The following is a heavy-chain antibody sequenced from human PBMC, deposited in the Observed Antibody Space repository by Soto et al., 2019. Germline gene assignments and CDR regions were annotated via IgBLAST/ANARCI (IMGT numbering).Heavy chain of an antibody. CDR2: IYSGGST. D-gene: IGHD6-13*01. CDR3: ARVGDSSSWYDY. V-gene: IGHV3-66*01. Sequence: EVQLVESGGGLVQPGGSLRLSCAASGFTVSSNYMSWVRQAPGKGLEWVSVIYSGGSTYYADSVKGRFTISRDNSKNALDLQMNSLRAEDTAVYYCARVGDSSSWYDYWGQGTLVTVSS. J-gene: IGHJ4*02. CDR1: GFTVSSNY.